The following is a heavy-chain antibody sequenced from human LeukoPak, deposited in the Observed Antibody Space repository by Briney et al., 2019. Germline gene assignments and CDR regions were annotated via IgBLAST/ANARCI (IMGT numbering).Heavy chain of an antibody. CDR3: AKALPVVAAKGNAFDI. CDR2: ISGSGGST. Sequence: GGSLRLSCAASGFTFSSYAMSWVRQAPGKGLEWGSAISGSGGSTYYADSVKGRFTISRDNSKNTLYLQMNSLRAEDTAVYYCAKALPVVAAKGNAFDIWGQGTMVTVSS. V-gene: IGHV3-23*01. D-gene: IGHD2-15*01. CDR1: GFTFSSYA. J-gene: IGHJ3*02.